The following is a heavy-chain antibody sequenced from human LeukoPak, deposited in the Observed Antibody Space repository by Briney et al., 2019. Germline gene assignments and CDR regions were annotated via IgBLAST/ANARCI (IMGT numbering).Heavy chain of an antibody. CDR3: ARDHDLDFDY. Sequence: ASVKVSCKASGGTFSSYAISWVRQAPGQGLEWMGWISAYNGNTNYAQKLQGRVTMTTDTSTSTAYMELRSLRSDDTAVYYCARDHDLDFDYWGQGTLVTVSS. D-gene: IGHD1-1*01. V-gene: IGHV1-18*01. CDR1: GGTFSSYA. CDR2: ISAYNGNT. J-gene: IGHJ4*02.